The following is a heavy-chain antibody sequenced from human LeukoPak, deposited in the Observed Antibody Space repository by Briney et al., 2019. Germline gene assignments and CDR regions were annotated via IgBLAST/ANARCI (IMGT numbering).Heavy chain of an antibody. D-gene: IGHD2-21*01. Sequence: GASVKVSCKASGGTFSSYAISWVRQAPGQGLEWMGGIIPIFGTANYAQKLQGRVTMTTDTSTSTAYMELRSLRSDDTAVYYCARISGDTSPFAFDIWGQGTMVTVSS. V-gene: IGHV1-69*05. J-gene: IGHJ3*02. CDR3: ARISGDTSPFAFDI. CDR1: GGTFSSYA. CDR2: IIPIFGTA.